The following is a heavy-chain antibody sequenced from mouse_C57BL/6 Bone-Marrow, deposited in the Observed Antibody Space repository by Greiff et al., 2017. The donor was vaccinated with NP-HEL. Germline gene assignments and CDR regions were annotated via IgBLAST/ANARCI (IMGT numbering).Heavy chain of an antibody. V-gene: IGHV6-6*01. CDR3: TRPQTAQATFAY. J-gene: IGHJ3*01. Sequence: EVKLEESGGGLVQPGGSMKLSCAASGFTFSDAWMDWVRQSPEKGLEWVAEIRNKANNHATYYAESVKGRFTISRDDSKSSVYLQMNSLRAEDTGIYYRTRPQTAQATFAYWGQGTLVTVSA. D-gene: IGHD3-2*02. CDR1: GFTFSDAW. CDR2: IRNKANNHAT.